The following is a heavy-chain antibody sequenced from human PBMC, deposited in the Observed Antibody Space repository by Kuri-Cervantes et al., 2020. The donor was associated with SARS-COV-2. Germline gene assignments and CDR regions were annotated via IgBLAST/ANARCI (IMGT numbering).Heavy chain of an antibody. D-gene: IGHD4-11*01. CDR1: GGSISSGSYY. J-gene: IGHJ3*02. V-gene: IGHV4-61*09. Sequence: SETLSLTRTVSGGSISSGSYYWSWIRQPAGKGLEWIGYIYTSGSTNYNPSLKSRVTISVDTSKNQFSLKLSSVTAADTAVYYCASQGDYSPDVNPAHYAFDIWGQGTMVTVSS. CDR3: ASQGDYSPDVNPAHYAFDI. CDR2: IYTSGST.